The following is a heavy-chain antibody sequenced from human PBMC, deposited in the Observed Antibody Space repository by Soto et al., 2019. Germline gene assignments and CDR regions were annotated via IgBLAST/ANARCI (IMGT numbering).Heavy chain of an antibody. CDR3: ARIPHYDFWSGYYFTYYYYGMDV. Sequence: SETLSLTCTVSGGSISSGDYYWSWIRQPPGKGLEWIGYIYYSGSTYYNPSLKSRVTISVDTSKNQLSLKLSSVTAADTAVYYCARIPHYDFWSGYYFTYYYYGMDVWGQGTTVTVSS. V-gene: IGHV4-30-4*01. CDR2: IYYSGST. J-gene: IGHJ6*02. CDR1: GGSISSGDYY. D-gene: IGHD3-3*01.